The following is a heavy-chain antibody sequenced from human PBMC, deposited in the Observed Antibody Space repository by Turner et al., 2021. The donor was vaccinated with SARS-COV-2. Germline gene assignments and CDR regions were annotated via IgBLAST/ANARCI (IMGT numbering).Heavy chain of an antibody. CDR1: GVPITCTNFC. D-gene: IGHD3-22*01. Sequence: QVPLQESGPGLVTPLETLSLSCPVPGVPITCTNFCWGWIRQSPGKGLEWMGTFSYSGSTFYNPSFKGRVTMSADTSKRQFFLRLTSVTAADTAVYYCARLYHHDTSGVDFWGQGTQVTVSS. J-gene: IGHJ4*02. V-gene: IGHV4-39*01. CDR2: FSYSGST. CDR3: ARLYHHDTSGVDF.